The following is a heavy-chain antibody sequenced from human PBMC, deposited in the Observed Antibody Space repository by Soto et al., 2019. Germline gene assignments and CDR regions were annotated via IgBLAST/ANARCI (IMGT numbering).Heavy chain of an antibody. CDR2: INPNSGST. D-gene: IGHD3-10*01. CDR3: ARGGVISEYYNGLDV. J-gene: IGHJ6*02. CDR1: GYTFTDHF. V-gene: IGHV1-2*04. Sequence: GASVKVSCKASGYTFTDHFIHWVRQAPGQGLEWMGWINPNSGSTRSAQRFRGWVTMTRDTSSATAYMEVTTLKTDDTAVYFCARGGVISEYYNGLDVWGQGTTVTVSS.